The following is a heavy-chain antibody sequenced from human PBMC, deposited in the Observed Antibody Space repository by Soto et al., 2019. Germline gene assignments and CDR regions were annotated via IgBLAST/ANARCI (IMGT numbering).Heavy chain of an antibody. V-gene: IGHV3-9*01. Sequence: VQLVESGGGLVQPGRSLRLSCAASGFTFNDYAMHWVRQAPGKGLEWVSGISWNSGSIGYADSVKGRFTVSRDNAKNSLYLQMNSLRAEDTALYYCAKAQYSAYDNSGDNWFDPXXXXTLVIVSS. CDR2: ISWNSGSI. CDR1: GFTFNDYA. CDR3: AKAQYSAYDNSGDNWFDP. J-gene: IGHJ5*02. D-gene: IGHD5-12*01.